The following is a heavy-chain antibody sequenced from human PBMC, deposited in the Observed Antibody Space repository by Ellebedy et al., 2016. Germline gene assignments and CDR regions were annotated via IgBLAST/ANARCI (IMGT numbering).Heavy chain of an antibody. D-gene: IGHD1-14*01. Sequence: GESLKISXAASDFTVSRNDMIWVRQAPGKGLEWVSLIYTTGATYYADSVKGRFTITRDNSKNTLYLQMSGLGAEDSAVYYCVTRHNGAFDFWGQGTMVTVSS. J-gene: IGHJ3*01. CDR2: IYTTGAT. CDR1: DFTVSRND. V-gene: IGHV3-53*01. CDR3: VTRHNGAFDF.